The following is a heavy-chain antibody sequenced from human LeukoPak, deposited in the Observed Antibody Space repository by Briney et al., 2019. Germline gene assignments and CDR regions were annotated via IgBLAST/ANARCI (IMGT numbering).Heavy chain of an antibody. CDR2: INDRSNT. CDR3: AKRLPYCFDY. Sequence: GSLRLSCAASGFTFSSYAMHWVRQAPGKGLEWVSTINDRSNTYYADSVKGRFTISRDNSKNTLFLQMDSLRAEDTAVYYCAKRLPYCFDYWGQGTLVTVSS. V-gene: IGHV3-30*04. CDR1: GFTFSSYA. J-gene: IGHJ4*02.